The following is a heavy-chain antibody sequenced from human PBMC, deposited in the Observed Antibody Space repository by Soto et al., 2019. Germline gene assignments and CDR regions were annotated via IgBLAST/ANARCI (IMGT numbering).Heavy chain of an antibody. D-gene: IGHD3-22*01. CDR1: GFTFSSYG. V-gene: IGHV3-33*01. Sequence: QVQLVESGGGVVQPGRSLRLSCAASGFTFSSYGMHWVRQAPGKGLEWVAVIWYDGSNKYYADSVKGRFTISRDNSKNTLYLQMNSLRAEDTDVYYCARDLSYDSSGYYYPRGYFDYWGQGTLVTVSS. J-gene: IGHJ4*02. CDR3: ARDLSYDSSGYYYPRGYFDY. CDR2: IWYDGSNK.